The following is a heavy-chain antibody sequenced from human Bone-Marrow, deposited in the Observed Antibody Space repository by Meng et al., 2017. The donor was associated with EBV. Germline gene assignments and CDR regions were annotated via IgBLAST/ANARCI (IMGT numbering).Heavy chain of an antibody. V-gene: IGHV4-4*02. CDR1: GGPTSSSNW. D-gene: IGHD4-23*01. Sequence: QFQPQASGPGVVKPSGPCSLTSAVSGGPTSSSNWWRWVRQPPGKGLEWIGEIYHSGSTNYNPSLTSRVTISVDKSKNQFSLKLSSVTAADTAVYYCASLPDYGGNSGDYWGQGTLVTVSS. CDR3: ASLPDYGGNSGDY. J-gene: IGHJ4*02. CDR2: IYHSGST.